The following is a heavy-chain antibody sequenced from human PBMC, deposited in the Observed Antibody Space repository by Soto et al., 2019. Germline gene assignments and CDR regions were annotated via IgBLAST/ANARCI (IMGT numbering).Heavy chain of an antibody. CDR2: ISYDGRST. CDR1: GFPFSSYA. CDR3: ARDLCSGGTCYSAY. V-gene: IGHV3-30*04. Sequence: GGSLRLSCAASGFPFSSYAMHWVRQAPGKGLEWAAVISYDGRSTYYADSVKGRFTVSRDNSKNTVWLEMNSLRGEDTAIYYCARDLCSGGTCYSAYWGQGTLVTVSS. J-gene: IGHJ4*02. D-gene: IGHD2-15*01.